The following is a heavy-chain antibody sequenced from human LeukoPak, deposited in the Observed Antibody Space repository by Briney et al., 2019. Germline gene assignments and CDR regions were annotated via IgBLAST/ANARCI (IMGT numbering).Heavy chain of an antibody. Sequence: PGGSLRLSCAASGFTFSSYSMNWVRQAPGKGLEWVSSISSSSSYIYYADSVKGRFTISRDNAKNSLYLQMNSLRAEDTAVYYCARDRPGYSSSPPPFDIWGQGTMVTVSS. CDR3: ARDRPGYSSSPPPFDI. V-gene: IGHV3-21*01. CDR2: ISSSSSYI. J-gene: IGHJ3*02. CDR1: GFTFSSYS. D-gene: IGHD6-13*01.